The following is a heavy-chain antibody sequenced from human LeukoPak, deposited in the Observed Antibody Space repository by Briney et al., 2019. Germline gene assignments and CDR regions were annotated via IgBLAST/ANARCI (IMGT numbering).Heavy chain of an antibody. D-gene: IGHD3-10*01. CDR3: ARLDMVRGVIMAVDY. J-gene: IGHJ4*02. CDR2: FYSGGST. V-gene: IGHV4-39*07. CDR1: GDSISDSKYF. Sequence: AETLSLTCTVFGDSISDSKYFWGWIRQPPGKGLEWIGNFYSGGSTYYNPSLKSRVTISVDTSKNQFSLKLSSVTAADTAVYYCARLDMVRGVIMAVDYWGQGTLVTVSS.